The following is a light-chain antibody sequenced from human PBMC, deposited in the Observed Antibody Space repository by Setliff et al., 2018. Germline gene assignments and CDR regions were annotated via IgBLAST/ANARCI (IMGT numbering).Light chain of an antibody. CDR3: CAYAASYNPYV. CDR2: EVT. J-gene: IGLJ1*01. Sequence: QSVLTQPPSVSGSPGQSVTISCTGTSRDVGAYNFVSWYQQHPGKAPKLLIYEVTKRPSGVPDRFSGSKSGNTASLTVSGLQADDEADYYCCAYAASYNPYVFGTGTKVTVL. CDR1: SRDVGAYNF. V-gene: IGLV2-8*01.